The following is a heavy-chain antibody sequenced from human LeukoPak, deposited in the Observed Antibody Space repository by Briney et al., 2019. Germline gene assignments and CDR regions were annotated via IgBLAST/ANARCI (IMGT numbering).Heavy chain of an antibody. CDR3: AKSRGYYYEKSGPADY. D-gene: IGHD3-22*01. CDR2: IKPDGNKK. Sequence: GGSLRLSCAASGFTFSNYWISWVRQAPGKGLEWVANIKPDGNKKYYVDSVKGRFTISRDNAKNSLFLQMNSLRDEDTAVYYCAKSRGYYYEKSGPADYWGQGTLVTVSS. J-gene: IGHJ4*02. CDR1: GFTFSNYW. V-gene: IGHV3-7*01.